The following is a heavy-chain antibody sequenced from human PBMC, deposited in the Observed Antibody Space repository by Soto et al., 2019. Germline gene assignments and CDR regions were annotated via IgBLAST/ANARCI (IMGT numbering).Heavy chain of an antibody. CDR1: GYSFATYG. CDR2: INAGNGNT. CDR3: ARGDVWFDY. J-gene: IGHJ4*02. D-gene: IGHD2-8*01. Sequence: ASVKVSCKASGYSFATYGLNWVRQAPGQRLEWMGWINAGNGNTKYSQKFQGRFTITRDTSASTAYMELSYLRSEDTAVYYCARGDVWFDYCGQGTLVTV. V-gene: IGHV1-3*01.